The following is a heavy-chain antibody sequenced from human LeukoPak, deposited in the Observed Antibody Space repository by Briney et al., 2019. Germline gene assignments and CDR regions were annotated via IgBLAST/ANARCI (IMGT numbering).Heavy chain of an antibody. Sequence: ESLKISCKGSGYSFTSYWISWVRQMPGKGLEWMGRIDPSDSYTNYSPSFQGHVTISADKSISTAYLQWSSLKASDTAMYYCATHCSSTSCYVQGSDAFDIWGQGTMVTVSS. CDR3: ATHCSSTSCYVQGSDAFDI. CDR2: IDPSDSYT. J-gene: IGHJ3*02. V-gene: IGHV5-10-1*01. D-gene: IGHD2-2*01. CDR1: GYSFTSYW.